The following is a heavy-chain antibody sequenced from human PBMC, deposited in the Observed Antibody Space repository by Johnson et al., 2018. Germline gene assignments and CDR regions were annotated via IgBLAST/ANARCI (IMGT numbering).Heavy chain of an antibody. J-gene: IGHJ3*02. CDR3: AKDFLRWFGDLSGAFDI. CDR2: ISGSGGST. Sequence: VQLVESGGGVVQPGRSLRLSCAASGFTFSSYAMSWVRQAPGKGLEWVSAISGSGGSTYYADSVKGRFTISRDNSKNTLYLQMNSLRAEDTAVYYCAKDFLRWFGDLSGAFDIWGQGTMVTVSS. D-gene: IGHD3-10*01. CDR1: GFTFSSYA. V-gene: IGHV3-23*04.